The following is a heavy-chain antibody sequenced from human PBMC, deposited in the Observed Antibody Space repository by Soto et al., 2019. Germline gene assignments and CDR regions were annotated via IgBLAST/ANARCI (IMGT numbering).Heavy chain of an antibody. V-gene: IGHV4-30-4*01. D-gene: IGHD6-19*01. Sequence: QVQLQESGPGLVKPSQTLSLTCTVSGGSISSGDYYWSWIRQPPGKGLEWIGYIYYSGSTYYNPSLKSRVTISVDTSKNPFSLKLSSVTAADTAVYYCASTIDSSGWYVAGYFDYWGQGTLVTVSS. CDR1: GGSISSGDYY. CDR2: IYYSGST. CDR3: ASTIDSSGWYVAGYFDY. J-gene: IGHJ4*02.